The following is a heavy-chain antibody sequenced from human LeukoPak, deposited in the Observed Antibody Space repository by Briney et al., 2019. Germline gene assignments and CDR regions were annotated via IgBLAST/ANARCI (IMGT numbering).Heavy chain of an antibody. CDR1: GFTFNNAW. CDR2: IKSKTDGGTT. Sequence: GGSLRLSCAASGFTFNNAWMSWVRQAPGKGLEWIGRIKSKTDGGTTDYTAPVKGRFTISRDDSKNTLYLQMNSLKTEDTAVYYCTTGPFDYYGSASYLANGMDVWGQGTTVTVSS. V-gene: IGHV3-15*01. J-gene: IGHJ6*02. D-gene: IGHD3-10*01. CDR3: TTGPFDYYGSASYLANGMDV.